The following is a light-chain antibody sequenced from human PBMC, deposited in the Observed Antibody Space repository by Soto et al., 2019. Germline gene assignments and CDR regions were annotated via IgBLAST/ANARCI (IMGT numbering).Light chain of an antibody. V-gene: IGLV2-23*01. CDR2: EDS. CDR3: CSYAGSGTYV. Sequence: QSALTQPASVSGSPGQSITISCTGTSSDVGSYNLVSWYQQHPGKAPKLIIYEDSKRPSGVFNRFSGSKSGNTASLTISGLQAEDEADYYCCSYAGSGTYVFGTGTKVTVL. J-gene: IGLJ1*01. CDR1: SSDVGSYNL.